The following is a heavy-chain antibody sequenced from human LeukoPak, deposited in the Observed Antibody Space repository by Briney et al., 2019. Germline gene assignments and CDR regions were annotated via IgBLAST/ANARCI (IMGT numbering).Heavy chain of an antibody. CDR1: GYSFTSYW. Sequence: GESLKISCKGSGYSFTSYWIGWVRQMPGKGLEWMGIIYPGDSDTRYSPSFQGQVTIPADKSISTAYLQWSSLKASDTAMYYCARLRDYDFWSGHNWFDPWGQGTLVTVSS. D-gene: IGHD3-3*01. V-gene: IGHV5-51*01. CDR3: ARLRDYDFWSGHNWFDP. CDR2: IYPGDSDT. J-gene: IGHJ5*02.